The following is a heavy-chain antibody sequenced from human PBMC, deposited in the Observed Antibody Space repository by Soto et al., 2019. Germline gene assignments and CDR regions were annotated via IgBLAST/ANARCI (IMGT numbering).Heavy chain of an antibody. J-gene: IGHJ3*02. Sequence: EVQLLESGGGLVQPGGSLRLSCAASGITVSSNAMNWVRQAPGKGLEWVSGISGSGGSTYYADSVKGRFTISRDNSKNTLYLHMNSLRVEDTAVYYCAKPSTVVTYYDAFDIWGQGTMVTVSS. CDR1: GITVSSNA. CDR3: AKPSTVVTYYDAFDI. CDR2: ISGSGGST. V-gene: IGHV3-23*01. D-gene: IGHD4-17*01.